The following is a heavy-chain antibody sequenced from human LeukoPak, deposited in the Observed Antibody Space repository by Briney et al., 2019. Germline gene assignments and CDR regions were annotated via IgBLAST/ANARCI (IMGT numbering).Heavy chain of an antibody. J-gene: IGHJ4*02. D-gene: IGHD2-2*01. CDR2: IYHSGST. CDR3: ARIVVVPAAIEYYFDY. Sequence: SETLSLTCAVSGGSISSSNWWSWVRQPTGKGLEWIGEIYHSGSTNYNPSLKSRVTISVDKSKNQFFLKLSSVTAADTAVYYCARIVVVPAAIEYYFDYWGQGTLVTVSS. CDR1: GGSISSSNW. V-gene: IGHV4-4*02.